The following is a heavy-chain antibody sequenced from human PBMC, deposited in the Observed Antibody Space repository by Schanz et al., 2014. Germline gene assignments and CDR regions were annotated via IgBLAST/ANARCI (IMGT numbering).Heavy chain of an antibody. Sequence: QAQLMESGGGVVQPGTSLILSCSASGFSLNTYGIHWFRQPAGKGLEWVAVIWNNGVTKYYADSVDGRFTISRNNSRTTLYLLRNILRTEDTAVYSWTSPAGYSDFGTYFDFWGQGTLVTVSS. D-gene: IGHD1-26*01. J-gene: IGHJ4*02. CDR1: GFSLNTYG. CDR3: TSPAGYSDFGTYFDF. V-gene: IGHV3-33*01. CDR2: IWNNGVTK.